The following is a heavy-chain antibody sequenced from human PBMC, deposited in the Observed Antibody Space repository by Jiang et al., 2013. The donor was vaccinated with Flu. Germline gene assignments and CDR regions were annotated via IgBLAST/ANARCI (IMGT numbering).Heavy chain of an antibody. D-gene: IGHD2-2*01. CDR1: GGSISSSSYY. CDR2: IYYSGST. Sequence: LLKPSETLSLTCTVSGGSISSSSYYWGWIRQPPGKGLEWIGSIYYSGSTYYNPSLKSRVTISVDTSKNQFSLKLSSVTAADTAVYYCAGPTRYCSSTSCYLPQIGGQYYFDYWGQGTLVTVSS. CDR3: AGPTRYCSSTSCYLPQIGGQYYFDY. V-gene: IGHV4-39*01. J-gene: IGHJ4*02.